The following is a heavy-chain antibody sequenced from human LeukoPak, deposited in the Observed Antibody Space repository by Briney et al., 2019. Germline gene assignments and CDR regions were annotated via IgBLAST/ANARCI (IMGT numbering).Heavy chain of an antibody. Sequence: ASVKVSCKPSGHTFTNYYMHWVRQAPGHGLEWMGMISPSGDRTTYAQRFQGRVTMTRDTSTSTLYMDLSSLRSDDTAVFYCARGDGYNWFAYWGQGTLVTVSS. J-gene: IGHJ5*01. CDR2: ISPSGDRT. D-gene: IGHD5-24*01. V-gene: IGHV1-46*01. CDR1: GHTFTNYY. CDR3: ARGDGYNWFAY.